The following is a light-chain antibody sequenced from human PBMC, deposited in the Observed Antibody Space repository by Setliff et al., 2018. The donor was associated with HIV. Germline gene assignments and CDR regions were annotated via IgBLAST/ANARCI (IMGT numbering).Light chain of an antibody. CDR2: DVI. CDR1: SNDVGGYNY. CDR3: CSYAGTYTSH. J-gene: IGLJ2*01. Sequence: QSVLTQPRSVSGSPGQSVTISCTGTSNDVGGYNYVSWYQQHPGKAPKLMIYDVIKRPSGVPDRFSGSKSGNAASLTISGLQAEDEADYYCCSYAGTYTSHFGGGTK. V-gene: IGLV2-11*01.